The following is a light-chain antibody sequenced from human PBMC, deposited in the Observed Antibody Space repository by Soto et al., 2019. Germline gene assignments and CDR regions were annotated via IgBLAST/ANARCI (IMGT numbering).Light chain of an antibody. J-gene: IGLJ2*01. V-gene: IGLV3-1*01. CDR2: QDI. CDR3: QTWDSSTVV. Sequence: SYELTQPPSVSVSPGQTASITCSGDKLGDKYACWYQQKPGQSPVLVIYQDIKRPSGIPDRFSGSNSGSTATLTISGAQAVDEGDYYCQTWDSSTVVFGGGTQLTVL. CDR1: KLGDKY.